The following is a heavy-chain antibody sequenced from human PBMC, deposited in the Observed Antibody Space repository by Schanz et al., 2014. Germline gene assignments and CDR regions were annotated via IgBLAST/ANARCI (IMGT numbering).Heavy chain of an antibody. D-gene: IGHD2-2*01. Sequence: QVQLVQSGTEVKKPGASVKVSCKASGYTFTNFYIHWVRQAPGQGLEWVGWINAGTGNTEYSQKFQGRVTITRDTLASTAYMELSSLRYEDTALYYCARGTMPGTFDIWGQGTMVTVSS. J-gene: IGHJ3*02. CDR1: GYTFTNFY. V-gene: IGHV1-3*01. CDR2: INAGTGNT. CDR3: ARGTMPGTFDI.